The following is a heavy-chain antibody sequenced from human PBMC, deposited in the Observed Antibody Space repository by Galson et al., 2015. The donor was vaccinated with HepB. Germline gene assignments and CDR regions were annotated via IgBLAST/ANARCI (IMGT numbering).Heavy chain of an antibody. J-gene: IGHJ6*02. V-gene: IGHV4-59*01. D-gene: IGHD4-17*01. Sequence: ETLSLTCTVSGGSISSYYWSWIRQPPGKGLEWIGYIYYSGSTNYNPSLKSRVTISVDTSKNQFSLKLSSVTAADTAVYYCATYGDYGMDVWGQGTTVTVSS. CDR3: ATYGDYGMDV. CDR2: IYYSGST. CDR1: GGSISSYY.